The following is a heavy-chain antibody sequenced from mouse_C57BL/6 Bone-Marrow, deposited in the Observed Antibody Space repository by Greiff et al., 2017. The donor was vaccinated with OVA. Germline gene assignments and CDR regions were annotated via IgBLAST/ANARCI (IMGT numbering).Heavy chain of an antibody. CDR3: ARDGDSYWYFDV. J-gene: IGHJ1*03. CDR1: GFTFSDFY. CDR2: SRNKANDYTT. V-gene: IGHV7-1*01. Sequence: EVMLVESGGGLVQSGRSLRLSCATSGFTFSDFYMEWVRQAPGKGLEWIAASRNKANDYTTEYSASVKGRFIVSRDTSQSILYLQMNALRAEDTAIYYCARDGDSYWYFDVWGTGTTVTVSS.